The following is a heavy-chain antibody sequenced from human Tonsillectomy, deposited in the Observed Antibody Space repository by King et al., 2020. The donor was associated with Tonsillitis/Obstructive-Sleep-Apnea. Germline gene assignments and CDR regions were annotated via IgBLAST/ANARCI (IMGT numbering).Heavy chain of an antibody. J-gene: IGHJ6*03. CDR1: GFTFRSYF. CDR2: ISHDGRNK. CDR3: ARDHFKDV. V-gene: IGHV3-30*11. Sequence: VQLVESGGGVGQPGRSLRLSCAASGFTFRSYFMHWVRQAPGKGLEWVADISHDGRNKHYADSVKGRFTISRDNSKNTLYLQMNSLRGEDTAVYYCARDHFKDVWGKGTTVTVSS.